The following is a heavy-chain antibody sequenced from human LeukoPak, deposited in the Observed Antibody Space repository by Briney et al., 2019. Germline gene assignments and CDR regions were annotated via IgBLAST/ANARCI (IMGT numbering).Heavy chain of an antibody. CDR2: IYHSGST. CDR1: GGSISSSNW. CDR3: ASSLRYGSGWYYYGMDV. D-gene: IGHD6-19*01. J-gene: IGHJ6*02. V-gene: IGHV4-4*02. Sequence: SGTLSLTCAVSGGSISSSNWWSWVRQPPGKGLEWIGEIYHSGSTNYNPSLKSRVTISVDKSKNQFSLKLSSVTAADTAVYYCASSLRYGSGWYYYGMDVWGQGTTVTVSS.